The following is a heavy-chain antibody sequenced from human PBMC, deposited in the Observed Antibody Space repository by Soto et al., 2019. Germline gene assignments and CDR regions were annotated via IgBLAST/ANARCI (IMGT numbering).Heavy chain of an antibody. CDR2: VYHTGRT. D-gene: IGHD1-26*01. CDR3: ARVEGSSYYFRHDC. J-gene: IGHJ4*02. CDR1: GGSFKSGGYS. V-gene: IGHV4-61*08. Sequence: SETLSLTCTVSGGSFKSGGYSWSWIRQPPGKGLEWIGYVYHTGRTSYNPSLKSRVSISIDTSKDQFSLRLGSVTAADTAVYYCARVEGSSYYFRHDCWGRGTLVTVSS.